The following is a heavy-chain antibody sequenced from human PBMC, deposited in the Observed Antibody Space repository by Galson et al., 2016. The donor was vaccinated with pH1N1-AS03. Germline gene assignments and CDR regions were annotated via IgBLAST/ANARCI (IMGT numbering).Heavy chain of an antibody. CDR3: AAYRPLRPGVFDV. J-gene: IGHJ6*02. CDR1: GGSFGGYY. Sequence: ETLSLTCAVYGGSFGGYYWNWIRQPPGKGLEWIGEINHSGSTNYNPSLKSRVTISVDTSKNQFSLKLSSVTAADTAVYYCAAYRPLRPGVFDVWGQGTTVTVSS. D-gene: IGHD3-16*02. V-gene: IGHV4-34*01. CDR2: INHSGST.